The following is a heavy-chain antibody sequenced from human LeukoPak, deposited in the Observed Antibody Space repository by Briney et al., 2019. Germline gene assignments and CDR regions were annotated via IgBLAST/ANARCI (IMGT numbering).Heavy chain of an antibody. J-gene: IGHJ5*02. CDR2: ISGSGDGT. D-gene: IGHD1-14*01. Sequence: GGSLRLSCTSSGFTFSSDAMTWVRQAPGKGLEWVSSISGSGDGTYYADSVRGRFTISRDNSKNTLYPQMNSLRAEDTAVYYCANKPAGFDPWGQGTLVTVSS. CDR1: GFTFSSDA. CDR3: ANKPAGFDP. V-gene: IGHV3-23*01.